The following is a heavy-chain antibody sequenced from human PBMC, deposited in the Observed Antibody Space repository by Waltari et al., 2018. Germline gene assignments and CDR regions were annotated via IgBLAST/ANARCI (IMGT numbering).Heavy chain of an antibody. J-gene: IGHJ6*02. D-gene: IGHD3-3*01. V-gene: IGHV1-2*04. CDR1: GYTFTGYY. CDR3: ARELDFWNKSYYYYGMDV. CDR2: INPNSGGT. Sequence: QVQLVQSGAEVKKPGASVKVSCKASGYTFTGYYMHLVRQAPGQGLEWMGWINPNSGGTNYAQKFQGWVTMTRDTSISTAYMELSRLRSDDTAVYYCARELDFWNKSYYYYGMDVWGQGTTVTVSS.